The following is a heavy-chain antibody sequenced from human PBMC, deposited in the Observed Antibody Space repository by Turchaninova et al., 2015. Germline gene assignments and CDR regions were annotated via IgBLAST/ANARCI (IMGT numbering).Heavy chain of an antibody. Sequence: QVQLQQWGAGLLKPSETLSLTCAVYGGSFSGYYWSWIRQPPGKGLEWIGEINHSGSTNYNPSLKHRVTIPIQPTNNQFSRKLNSLTAADTAGYYCARGQLYYYDSSGYWGYWGQGTLVTVSS. CDR3: ARGQLYYYDSSGYWGY. J-gene: IGHJ4*02. CDR2: INHSGST. D-gene: IGHD3-22*01. V-gene: IGHV4-34*01. CDR1: GGSFSGYY.